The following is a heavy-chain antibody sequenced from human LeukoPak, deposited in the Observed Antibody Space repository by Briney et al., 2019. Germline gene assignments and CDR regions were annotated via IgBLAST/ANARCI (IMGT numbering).Heavy chain of an antibody. CDR3: ARVLGRGGSIVVVTAPSWYFDL. V-gene: IGHV4-30-4*01. CDR2: IYYGGST. CDR1: GGSISSGDYY. J-gene: IGHJ2*01. Sequence: SQTLSLTCTVSGGSISSGDYYWSWIRQPPGKGLEWIGYIYYGGSTYYNPSLKSRVTISVDTSKNQFSLKLSSVTAADTAVYYCARVLGRGGSIVVVTAPSWYFDLWGRGTLVTVSS. D-gene: IGHD2-21*02.